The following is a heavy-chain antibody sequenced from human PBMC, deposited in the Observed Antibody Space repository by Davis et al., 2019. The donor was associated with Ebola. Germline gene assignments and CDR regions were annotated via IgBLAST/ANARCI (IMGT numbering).Heavy chain of an antibody. J-gene: IGHJ4*02. CDR2: IYHRGTT. D-gene: IGHD3-22*01. V-gene: IGHV4-31*03. Sequence: SETLPLTCTVSGGSISSDIYYWTWIRQHPGKGLEWIGYIYHRGTTYYNPSLKSRVTISVDTSKNQFSLKLNSVTAADTAVYYCARDDSSAYAFDSWGQGTLVTVSS. CDR3: ARDDSSAYAFDS. CDR1: GGSISSDIYY.